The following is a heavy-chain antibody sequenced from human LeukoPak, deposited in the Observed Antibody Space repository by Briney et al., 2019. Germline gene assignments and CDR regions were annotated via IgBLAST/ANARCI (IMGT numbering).Heavy chain of an antibody. CDR2: IGGSGGDT. D-gene: IGHD6-19*01. J-gene: IGHJ4*02. V-gene: IGHV3-23*01. Sequence: GGSLRLSCVVSGFTFSTYAMSWVRQAPGKGLEWVSGIGGSGGDTFYADSVRGRFTVSRDNSKNTLFLQIDSLRTEDTAVYYCAKGKSVAGIFDYWGQGTLVTVSS. CDR3: AKGKSVAGIFDY. CDR1: GFTFSTYA.